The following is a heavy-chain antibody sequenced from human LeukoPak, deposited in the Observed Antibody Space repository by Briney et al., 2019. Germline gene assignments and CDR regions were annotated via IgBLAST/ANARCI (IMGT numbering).Heavy chain of an antibody. D-gene: IGHD3-22*01. CDR3: ARDVTRGYYDSTVP. CDR2: INPKSGAT. J-gene: IGHJ5*02. Sequence: ASVKVSCKASGYTFTGYFMHWVRQAPGQGLEWMGWINPKSGATNYAQKFQGRVTMTRDTSISTAYMELSSLGSDDTAVFYCARDVTRGYYDSTVPWGQGTLVTVSS. V-gene: IGHV1-2*02. CDR1: GYTFTGYF.